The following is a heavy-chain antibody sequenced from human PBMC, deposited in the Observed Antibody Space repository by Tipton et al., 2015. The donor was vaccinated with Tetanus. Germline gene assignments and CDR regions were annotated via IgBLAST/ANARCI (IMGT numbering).Heavy chain of an antibody. V-gene: IGHV4-59*01. CDR3: ARATMVLGVLYMDV. CDR1: GGSISGYF. CDR2: VFYTGIT. D-gene: IGHD3-10*01. J-gene: IGHJ6*02. Sequence: TLSLTCTVSGGSISGYFWTWIRQPPGKGLECIGYVFYTGITNYNPPFESRVTMSVDTSKNQISLKLRSVTAADTAVYYCARATMVLGVLYMDVLGHGPTVTVSS.